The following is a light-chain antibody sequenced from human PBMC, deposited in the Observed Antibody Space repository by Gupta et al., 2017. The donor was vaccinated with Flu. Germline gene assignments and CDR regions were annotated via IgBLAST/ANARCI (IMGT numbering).Light chain of an antibody. V-gene: IGKV3-15*01. Sequence: ERATLSCRARQSVTNNLAWYQQKPGQAPRLLIYDSSARATGIPARFSGSGSETEYTLTISSLQSEDFAIYYCQQYNNWPPWTFGQGTKVEIK. CDR1: QSVTNN. CDR3: QQYNNWPPWT. CDR2: DSS. J-gene: IGKJ1*01.